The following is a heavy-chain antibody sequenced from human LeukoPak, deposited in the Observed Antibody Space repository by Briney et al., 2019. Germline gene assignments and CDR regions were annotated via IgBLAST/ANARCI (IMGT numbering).Heavy chain of an antibody. J-gene: IGHJ4*02. Sequence: PGRSLRLSCAASGFTFSSYGMHWVRQAPGKGLEWVAVISYDGSNKYYADSVKGRFTISRDNSKNTLYLQMNSLRAEDTAVYYCARDSLGDPTYYFDYWGQGTLVTVSS. CDR3: ARDSLGDPTYYFDY. CDR2: ISYDGSNK. CDR1: GFTFSSYG. D-gene: IGHD3-10*01. V-gene: IGHV3-30*03.